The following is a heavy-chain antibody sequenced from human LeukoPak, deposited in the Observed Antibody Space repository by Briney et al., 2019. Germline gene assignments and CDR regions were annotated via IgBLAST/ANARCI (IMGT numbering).Heavy chain of an antibody. CDR3: AKDQTTRLSSNWYMYFDY. CDR2: IRYDGSNK. D-gene: IGHD6-13*01. J-gene: IGHJ4*02. CDR1: GFTFSSYG. Sequence: GGSLRLSCAASGFTFSSYGMHWVRQAPGKGLEWVAFIRYDGSNKYYADSVKGRFTISRDNSKNTLYLQMNSVRAEDTAVYYCAKDQTTRLSSNWYMYFDYWGQGTLVTVSS. V-gene: IGHV3-30*02.